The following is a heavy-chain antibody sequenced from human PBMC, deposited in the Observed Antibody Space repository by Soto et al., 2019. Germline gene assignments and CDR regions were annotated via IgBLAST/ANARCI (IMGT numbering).Heavy chain of an antibody. CDR1: GFTFSSYT. J-gene: IGHJ4*02. Sequence: EVQLVDSGGGLVKPGGSLRLSCAASGFTFSSYTMNWVRQAPGKGLEWVSSVGSSSTYIYYADSVKGRFTISRDNAKNSLYLQMNSLRAEDTAIHYCARGSHSTTWYGGQFDYWGQGTLVTVSS. CDR3: ARGSHSTTWYGGQFDY. V-gene: IGHV3-21*01. D-gene: IGHD6-13*01. CDR2: VGSSSTYI.